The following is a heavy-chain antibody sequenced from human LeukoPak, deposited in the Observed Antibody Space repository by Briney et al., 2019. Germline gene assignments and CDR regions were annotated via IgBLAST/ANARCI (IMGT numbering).Heavy chain of an antibody. D-gene: IGHD2-15*01. V-gene: IGHV7-4-1*02. CDR3: ARGIGYCSDFSCHLDP. J-gene: IGHJ5*02. Sequence: ASVKVSCKASGYTFTSNALNWVRQSPGQGLEWMGWINTDSGNPTYAQGFTGRFVFSLATSVSTAYLQINSLEAEDTAMYYCARGIGYCSDFSCHLDPWGQGTLVTVSS. CDR1: GYTFTSNA. CDR2: INTDSGNP.